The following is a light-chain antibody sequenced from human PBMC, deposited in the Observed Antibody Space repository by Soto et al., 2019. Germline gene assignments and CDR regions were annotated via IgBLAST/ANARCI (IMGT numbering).Light chain of an antibody. Sequence: DIQMTQSPSTLSASVGDRVTITCRASQSISSWLAWYQQKPGKAPKLLIHKASSLESGVPSRFSGSGSGTEFTLTISSLQHDDFATYYCQQYNSYSWTLGQGTKVDIK. CDR3: QQYNSYSWT. CDR1: QSISSW. V-gene: IGKV1-5*03. CDR2: KAS. J-gene: IGKJ1*01.